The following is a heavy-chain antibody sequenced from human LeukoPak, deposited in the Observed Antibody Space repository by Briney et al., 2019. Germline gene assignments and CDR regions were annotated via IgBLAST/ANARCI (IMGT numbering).Heavy chain of an antibody. CDR2: ISYSGNI. CDR3: ARQRRLELPDY. Sequence: PSETLSLTCTVSGGSISSSTYYWGWIRQPPEKGLEWIGSISYSGNIYYNPSLKSRVTISVDTSKNQFTLKLNSVTAADTAVYYCARQRRLELPDYWGQGTLVTVSS. V-gene: IGHV4-39*01. CDR1: GGSISSSTYY. J-gene: IGHJ4*02. D-gene: IGHD3-16*01.